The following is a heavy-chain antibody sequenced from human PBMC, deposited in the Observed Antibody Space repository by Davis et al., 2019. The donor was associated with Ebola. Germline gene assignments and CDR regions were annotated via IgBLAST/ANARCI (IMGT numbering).Heavy chain of an antibody. J-gene: IGHJ4*02. CDR3: ARAQFPTTSDH. CDR2: INPNSGGT. D-gene: IGHD1-1*01. CDR1: GFTFSSYG. V-gene: IGHV1-18*01. Sequence: KISCAASGFTFSSYGMHWVRQAPGQGLEWMGRINPNSGGTNYAQNVQGRVTMTTDTSTSTAYMEVGSLRSDDTAVYYCARAQFPTTSDHWGQGTLVTVSS.